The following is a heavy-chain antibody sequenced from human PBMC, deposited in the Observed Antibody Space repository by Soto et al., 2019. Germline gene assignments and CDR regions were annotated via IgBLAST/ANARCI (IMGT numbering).Heavy chain of an antibody. CDR2: ISGGNGKT. V-gene: IGHV1-18*01. CDR3: ARDLARFDGSGSYYPHWFAP. CDR1: GYRFTNYG. J-gene: IGHJ5*02. Sequence: QVQLVQSGTQVKKPGASVKVSCEASGYRFTNYGITWVRQAPGQGLEWMGWISGGNGKTKYAQNVLARLTMTTATSTSTAYMELRSLRSDDTAMYYCARDLARFDGSGSYYPHWFAPWGQGSPVIVTS. D-gene: IGHD3-22*01.